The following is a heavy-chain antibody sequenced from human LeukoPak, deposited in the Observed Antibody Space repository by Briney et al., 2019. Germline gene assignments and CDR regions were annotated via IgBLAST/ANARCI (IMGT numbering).Heavy chain of an antibody. CDR3: AKAYAGGWHYFDY. CDR2: ISGSGGST. D-gene: IGHD6-19*01. V-gene: IGHV3-23*01. CDR1: GFTFSSYA. J-gene: IGHJ4*02. Sequence: GGSLRLSCAASGFTFSSYAMSWVRQAPGKGLEWVSAISGSGGSTYYADSVKGRFTISRDNSKNTLYLQMNSLRVEDTAVYYCAKAYAGGWHYFDYWGQGTLVTVSS.